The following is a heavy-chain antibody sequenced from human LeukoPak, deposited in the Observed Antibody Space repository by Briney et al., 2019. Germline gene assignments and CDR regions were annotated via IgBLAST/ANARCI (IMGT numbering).Heavy chain of an antibody. D-gene: IGHD6-13*01. CDR1: GGTFSSYA. Sequence: ASVKVSCKASGGTFSSYAISWVRQAPGQGLEWMGGIIPIFGTANYAQKFQGRVTITADDSTSTAHMELSSLRSEDTAVYYCASVPTSYSSNWYFDYWGQGTPVTVSS. J-gene: IGHJ4*02. CDR3: ASVPTSYSSNWYFDY. V-gene: IGHV1-69*13. CDR2: IIPIFGTA.